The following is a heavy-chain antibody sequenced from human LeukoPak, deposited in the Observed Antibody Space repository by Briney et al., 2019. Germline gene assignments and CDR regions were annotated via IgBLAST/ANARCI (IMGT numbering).Heavy chain of an antibody. J-gene: IGHJ3*02. Sequence: GGSLRLSCAASGFTVSSNYMSWVRQAPGKGLEWVSVIYSGGSTYYADSVKGRFTISRDNSKNTLYLQMNRLRAEDTAVYYCARDRYYDSSGYFDPDAFDIWGQGTMVTVSS. V-gene: IGHV3-53*01. CDR1: GFTVSSNY. CDR3: ARDRYYDSSGYFDPDAFDI. CDR2: IYSGGST. D-gene: IGHD3-22*01.